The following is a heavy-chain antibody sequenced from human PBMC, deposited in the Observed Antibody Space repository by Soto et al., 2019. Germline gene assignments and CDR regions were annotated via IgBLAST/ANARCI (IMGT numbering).Heavy chain of an antibody. CDR1: GFTFSNYS. CDR2: ISSSSSYI. J-gene: IGHJ6*02. V-gene: IGHV3-21*01. Sequence: GGSLRLSCAASGFTFSNYSMNWVRQAPGKGLEWVSSISSSSSYIYYADSVKGRFTISRYNAKNSLYLQMNSLRSDDAAVYYCASDRDRRMDVWGQGTTVTVSS. CDR3: ASDRDRRMDV.